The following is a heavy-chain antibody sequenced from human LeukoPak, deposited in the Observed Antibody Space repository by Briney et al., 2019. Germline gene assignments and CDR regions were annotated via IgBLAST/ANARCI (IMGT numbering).Heavy chain of an antibody. CDR3: ARGLSYGDVDY. J-gene: IGHJ4*02. V-gene: IGHV1-69*04. Sequence: SVKVSCKASGGTFSSYAISCVRQAPGQGIEWMGRIIPILGIVNYAQKFQGRVTITADKSTSTAYMELSSLRSEDTAVYYCARGLSYGDVDYWGQGTLVTVSS. D-gene: IGHD4-17*01. CDR2: IIPILGIV. CDR1: GGTFSSYA.